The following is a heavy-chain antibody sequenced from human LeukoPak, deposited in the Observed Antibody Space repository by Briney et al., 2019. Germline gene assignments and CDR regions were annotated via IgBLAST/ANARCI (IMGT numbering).Heavy chain of an antibody. CDR3: ASDIAVAGVFDY. CDR1: GYTFTDYY. J-gene: IGHJ4*02. V-gene: IGHV1-2*02. D-gene: IGHD6-19*01. Sequence: ASVKVSCKASGYTFTDYYIHWVRQAPGQGLEWMGWISPNSGGTKYAQKFQGRVTMTRDTSISTVYMELSRLRSDDTAVYYCASDIAVAGVFDYWGQGTLVTVSS. CDR2: ISPNSGGT.